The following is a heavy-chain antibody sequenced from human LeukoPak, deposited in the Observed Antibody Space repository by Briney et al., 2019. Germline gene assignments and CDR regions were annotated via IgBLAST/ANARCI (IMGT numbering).Heavy chain of an antibody. CDR1: GFTFSDYY. Sequence: GGSLRLSCAASGFTFSDYYMSWIRQAPGKGLEWVSYISSSSSYTNYADSVKGRFTISRDNSKNTLSLQMNSLRAEDTAVYYCTRSLVPAALFDYWGQGTLVTVSS. CDR3: TRSLVPAALFDY. D-gene: IGHD2-2*01. V-gene: IGHV3-11*03. CDR2: ISSSSSYT. J-gene: IGHJ4*02.